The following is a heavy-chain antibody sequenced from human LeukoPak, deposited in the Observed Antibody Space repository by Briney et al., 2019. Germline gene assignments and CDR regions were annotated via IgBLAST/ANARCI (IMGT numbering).Heavy chain of an antibody. D-gene: IGHD6-13*01. Sequence: ASAKVSCKASGYTFTSYGISWVRQAPGQGLEWMGWISAYNGNTNYAQKLQGRVTMTTDTSTSTAYMELRSLRSDDTAVYYCARDLSSWFEGISDYWGQGTLVTVSS. CDR3: ARDLSSWFEGISDY. J-gene: IGHJ4*02. V-gene: IGHV1-18*01. CDR1: GYTFTSYG. CDR2: ISAYNGNT.